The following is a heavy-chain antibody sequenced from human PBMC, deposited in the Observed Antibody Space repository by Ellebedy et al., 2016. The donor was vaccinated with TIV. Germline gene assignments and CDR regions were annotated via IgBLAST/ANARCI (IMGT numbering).Heavy chain of an antibody. Sequence: ASVKVSCKASGYTFTGYGVSWVRQAPGQGLEGMGWISVHSGNANYAPKFQGRVTMTTDTSTSAAYMDLRSLRSDDTAVYYCARASRTYYGSGIDYWGQGTLVTVSS. D-gene: IGHD3-10*01. J-gene: IGHJ4*02. CDR1: GYTFTGYG. CDR2: ISVHSGNA. V-gene: IGHV1-18*04. CDR3: ARASRTYYGSGIDY.